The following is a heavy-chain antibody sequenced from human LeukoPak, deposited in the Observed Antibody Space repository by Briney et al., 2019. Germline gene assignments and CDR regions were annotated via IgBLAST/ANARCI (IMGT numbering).Heavy chain of an antibody. Sequence: PGGSLRLSCAASGFTFSSYGMHWVRQAPGKGLEWVAFIRYDGSNKYYADSVKGRFTISRDNSKNTLYLRVSSLRAGDTAVYFCAKGFDSGGWYGVDYWGQGALVTVSS. V-gene: IGHV3-30*02. CDR1: GFTFSSYG. J-gene: IGHJ4*02. D-gene: IGHD6-19*01. CDR2: IRYDGSNK. CDR3: AKGFDSGGWYGVDY.